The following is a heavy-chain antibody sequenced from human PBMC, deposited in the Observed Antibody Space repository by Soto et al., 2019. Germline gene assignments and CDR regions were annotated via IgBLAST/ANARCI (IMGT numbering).Heavy chain of an antibody. V-gene: IGHV3-7*03. J-gene: IGHJ6*02. CDR2: IKDDGSDE. CDR1: GFTFSRYW. D-gene: IGHD4-4*01. Sequence: EVHLVESGGGLVQPGGSLRLSCAASGFTFSRYWMSWVRQAPGKGLEWVANIKDDGSDEYYVDSVKGRFTVSRDNAKNSLYLQLSGLRDEDTAVYYCARKKTTVTSLRTYYYGLDVWGQGTPVTVSS. CDR3: ARKKTTVTSLRTYYYGLDV.